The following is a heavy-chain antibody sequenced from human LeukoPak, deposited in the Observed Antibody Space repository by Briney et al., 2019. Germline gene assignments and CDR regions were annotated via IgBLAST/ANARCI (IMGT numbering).Heavy chain of an antibody. CDR1: GFTFSSSA. D-gene: IGHD6-19*01. CDR3: AKQPSALAGTYDY. J-gene: IGHJ4*02. Sequence: GGSLRLSRTASGFTFSSSAMSWVRQPPGKGPEWVSAISGSGGGTYYADSVKGRFTISRDNSKNTLYLQMNSLRAEDTAVYYCAKQPSALAGTYDYWGQGTLVTVSS. V-gene: IGHV3-23*01. CDR2: ISGSGGGT.